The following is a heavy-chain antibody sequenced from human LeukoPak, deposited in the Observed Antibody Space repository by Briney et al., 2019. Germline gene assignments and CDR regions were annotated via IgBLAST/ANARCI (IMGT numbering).Heavy chain of an antibody. CDR3: AGSEDAILFGVAQGFDY. Sequence: GGSLRLSCAASGFTFSDYYMSWIRQAPGKGLEWVSYISSSGSTIYYADSVKGRFTISRDNAKNSLYLQMNSLRAEDTAVYYCAGSEDAILFGVAQGFDYWGQGTLVTVSS. J-gene: IGHJ4*02. CDR1: GFTFSDYY. V-gene: IGHV3-11*04. CDR2: ISSSGSTI. D-gene: IGHD3-3*01.